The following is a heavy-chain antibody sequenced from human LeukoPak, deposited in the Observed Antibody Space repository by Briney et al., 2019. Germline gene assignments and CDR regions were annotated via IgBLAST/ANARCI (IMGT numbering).Heavy chain of an antibody. CDR1: GFTFSSYA. Sequence: GGSLRLSCAASGFTFSSYAMSWVRQAPGKGLEWVANIKQDGSEKYYVDSVKGRFTISRDNAKNSLYLQMNSLRAEDTAVYYCAKGGYYYDSSGYYTIDYWGQGTLVTVSS. J-gene: IGHJ4*02. V-gene: IGHV3-7*01. D-gene: IGHD3-22*01. CDR2: IKQDGSEK. CDR3: AKGGYYYDSSGYYTIDY.